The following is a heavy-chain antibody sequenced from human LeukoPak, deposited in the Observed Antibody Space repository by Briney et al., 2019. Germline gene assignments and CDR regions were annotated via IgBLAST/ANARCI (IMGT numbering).Heavy chain of an antibody. D-gene: IGHD3-3*01. Sequence: ASVKVSYKASGYTFTSYYMHWVRQAPGQGLEWMGIINPSGGSTSYAQKFQGRVTMTRDTSTSTVYMELSSLRSEDTAVYYCARDLFRRGSEYNDFLETYYWGQGTLVTVSS. CDR2: INPSGGST. V-gene: IGHV1-46*01. J-gene: IGHJ4*02. CDR1: GYTFTSYY. CDR3: ARDLFRRGSEYNDFLETYY.